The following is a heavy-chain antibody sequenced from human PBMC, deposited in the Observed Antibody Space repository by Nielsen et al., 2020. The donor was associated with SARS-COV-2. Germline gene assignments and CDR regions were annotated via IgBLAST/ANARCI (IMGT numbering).Heavy chain of an antibody. Sequence: GESLKISCAASRFSFNTHAMDWVRQAPGKGLEWVSGISGRGHKSFYADSVKGRFTISRDNSKNTVYLQMHSLRAEDTALYYCAKENFESTDYGEDAFDIWGQGTLVTVSS. CDR1: RFSFNTHA. V-gene: IGHV3-23*01. CDR3: AKENFESTDYGEDAFDI. J-gene: IGHJ3*02. CDR2: ISGRGHKS. D-gene: IGHD4/OR15-4a*01.